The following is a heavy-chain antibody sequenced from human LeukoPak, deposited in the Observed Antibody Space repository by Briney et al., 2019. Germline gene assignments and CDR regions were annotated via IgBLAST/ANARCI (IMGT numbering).Heavy chain of an antibody. D-gene: IGHD4-17*01. J-gene: IGHJ5*02. Sequence: GGSLRLSCAASGFTFSSYAMHWVRQAPGKGLEWVAVISYDGSNKYYADSVKGRSTISRDNSKNTLYLQMNSLRAEDTAVYYCARDYGVGWFDPWGQGTLVTVSS. CDR1: GFTFSSYA. CDR2: ISYDGSNK. V-gene: IGHV3-30*04. CDR3: ARDYGVGWFDP.